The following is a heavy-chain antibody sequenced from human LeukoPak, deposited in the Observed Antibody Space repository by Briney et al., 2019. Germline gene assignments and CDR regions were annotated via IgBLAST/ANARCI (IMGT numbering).Heavy chain of an antibody. J-gene: IGHJ4*02. CDR2: INHSGST. CDR1: GESFSSYY. D-gene: IGHD2/OR15-2a*01. Sequence: SETLSLTCAVYGESFSSYYWTWIRQPPGKGLEWLGEINHSGSTNYNPSLKSRVTISVDTSKNQFSLKLSSVTAADTAVYYCANWSDNRDYWGQGTLVTVSS. V-gene: IGHV4-34*01. CDR3: ANWSDNRDY.